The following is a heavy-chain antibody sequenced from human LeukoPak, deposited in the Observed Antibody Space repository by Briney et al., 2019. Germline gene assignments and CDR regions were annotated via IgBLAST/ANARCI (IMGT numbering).Heavy chain of an antibody. CDR2: LDGESGET. CDR3: ATGHSSGYLYWFDP. Sequence: ASLKVSCKVSRVALIVLAMQRVRQVPGKRLEWMGGLDGESGETLYSEKFQGRATMAQDTSTDTAYMDLTSLTSEDTAVYYCATGHSSGYLYWFDPWGQGTLVTVSS. V-gene: IGHV1-24*01. J-gene: IGHJ5*02. CDR1: RVALIVLA. D-gene: IGHD3-22*01.